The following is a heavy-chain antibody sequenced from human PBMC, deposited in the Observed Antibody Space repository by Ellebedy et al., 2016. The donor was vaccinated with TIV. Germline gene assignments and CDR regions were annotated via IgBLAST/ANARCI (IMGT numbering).Heavy chain of an antibody. CDR1: GGSISSYY. V-gene: IGHV4-59*01. CDR3: ARDLIAAAGTSHYGMDV. CDR2: IYYSGST. Sequence: MPSETLSLTCTVSGGSISSYYWSWIRQPPGKGLEWIGYIYYSGSTNYNPSLKSRVTISVDTSKNQFSLKLSSVTAADTAVYYCARDLIAAAGTSHYGMDVWGQGTTVTVSS. D-gene: IGHD6-13*01. J-gene: IGHJ6*02.